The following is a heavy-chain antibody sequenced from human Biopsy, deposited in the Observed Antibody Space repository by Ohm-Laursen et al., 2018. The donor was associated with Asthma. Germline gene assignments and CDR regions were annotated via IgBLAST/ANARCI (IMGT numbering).Heavy chain of an antibody. J-gene: IGHJ4*02. Sequence: SLRLSCTASGFSFSNFGMHWVRQAPGKGLEWVAVISFDGSNEDYADSVKGRFTISRDNSKTTLFLEMNSLRPEGTAVYYCAKELFPGWELRRGPDSWGQGTLVTVSS. CDR1: GFSFSNFG. CDR3: AKELFPGWELRRGPDS. CDR2: ISFDGSNE. V-gene: IGHV3-30*18. D-gene: IGHD1-26*01.